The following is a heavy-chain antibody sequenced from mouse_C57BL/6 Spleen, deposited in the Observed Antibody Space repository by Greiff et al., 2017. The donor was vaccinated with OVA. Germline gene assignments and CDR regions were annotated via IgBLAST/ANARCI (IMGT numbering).Heavy chain of an antibody. J-gene: IGHJ1*03. CDR1: GYTFTNYR. D-gene: IGHD1-1*01. Sequence: QVQLKESGAELVRPGTSVKISCKASGYTFTNYRIAWAKQTPGHGLEWLGDIYTGGGYTNYHENLKGKATLTADKSSSTAYMQFSSLTSEDCANYYCARGPYGGSYWYFDVWGTGTTGTGSS. CDR2: IYTGGGYT. CDR3: ARGPYGGSYWYFDV. V-gene: IGHV1-63*01.